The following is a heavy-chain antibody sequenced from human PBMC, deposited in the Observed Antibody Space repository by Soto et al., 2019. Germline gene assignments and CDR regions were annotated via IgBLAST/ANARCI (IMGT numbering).Heavy chain of an antibody. CDR3: AVGRSGYAWLLNWFDP. CDR2: ISSSSSTI. J-gene: IGHJ5*02. V-gene: IGHV3-48*02. Sequence: EVQLVESGGGLVQPGGSLRLSCAASGFTFSSYSMNWVRQAPGKGLEWVSYISSSSSTIYYADSVKGRFTISRDNAKNSLYLQMNSLRDEDTAVYYCAVGRSGYAWLLNWFDPWGQGTLVTVSS. D-gene: IGHD5-12*01. CDR1: GFTFSSYS.